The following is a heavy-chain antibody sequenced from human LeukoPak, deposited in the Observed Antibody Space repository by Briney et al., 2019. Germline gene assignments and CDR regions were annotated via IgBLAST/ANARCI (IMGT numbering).Heavy chain of an antibody. Sequence: HPEGSLRLSCAASGFTFSSYAMSWVRQAPGKGLEWVSAISGSGGSTYYADSVKGRFTISRDNSKNTLYLQMNSLRAEDTAVYHCASSYVLLWFGELLTHRPVDYWGQGTLVTVSS. CDR2: ISGSGGST. CDR3: ASSYVLLWFGELLTHRPVDY. D-gene: IGHD3-10*01. V-gene: IGHV3-23*01. J-gene: IGHJ4*02. CDR1: GFTFSSYA.